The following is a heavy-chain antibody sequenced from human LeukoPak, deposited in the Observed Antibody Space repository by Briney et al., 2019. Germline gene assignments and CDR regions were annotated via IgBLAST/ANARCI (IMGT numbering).Heavy chain of an antibody. V-gene: IGHV4-34*01. Sequence: SETLSLTCAVYGGSFSGYYWSWIRQPPGKGLEWIGEINHSGSTNYNPSLKSRVTISVDTSKNQFSLKLSSVTAADTAVYYCARGWIRLWSGGYNWFDPWGQGTLVTVSS. CDR2: INHSGST. D-gene: IGHD5-18*01. CDR1: GGSFSGYY. CDR3: ARGWIRLWSGGYNWFDP. J-gene: IGHJ5*02.